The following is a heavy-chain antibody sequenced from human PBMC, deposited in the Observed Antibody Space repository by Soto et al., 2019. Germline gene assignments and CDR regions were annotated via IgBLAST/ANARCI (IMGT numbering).Heavy chain of an antibody. CDR2: ISYDGSNK. V-gene: IGHV3-30-3*01. CDR3: ARDPQDYYGSGSYFHY. CDR1: GFTFSSYA. D-gene: IGHD3-10*01. Sequence: QVQLVESGGGVVQPGRSLRLSCAASGFTFSSYAMHWVRQAPGKGLEWVAVISYDGSNKYYADSVKGRFTISRDNSKNTLYLRMNSLRAEDTAVYYCARDPQDYYGSGSYFHYWGQGTLVTVSS. J-gene: IGHJ4*02.